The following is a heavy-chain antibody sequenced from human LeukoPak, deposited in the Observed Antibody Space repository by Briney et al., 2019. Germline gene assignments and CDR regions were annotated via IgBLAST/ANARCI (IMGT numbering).Heavy chain of an antibody. CDR1: GGSISSYY. J-gene: IGHJ5*02. CDR2: IYHSGST. D-gene: IGHD4-17*01. V-gene: IGHV4-59*01. Sequence: SETLSLTCTVSGGSISSYYWSWIRQPPGKGLEWIGYIYHSGSTNYNLSLKSRVTISVDTSKNQFSLKLSSVTAADTAVYYCAREPSTGNWFDPWGQGTLVTVSS. CDR3: AREPSTGNWFDP.